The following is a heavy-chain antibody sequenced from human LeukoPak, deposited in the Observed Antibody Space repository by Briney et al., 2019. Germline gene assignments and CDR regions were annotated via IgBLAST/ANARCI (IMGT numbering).Heavy chain of an antibody. D-gene: IGHD6-6*01. CDR1: GFSLSTSGVS. J-gene: IGHJ4*02. CDR2: IYWNDDK. Sequence: ESGPTLVKPTQTLTLTCTFSGFSLSTSGVSVVWIRQPPGKALEWLAVIYWNDDKRYSPSLRSRLTITKDTSKKQVVLTMTNVDPVDTATYYCAHVELYSSSGFDYWGQGTLVTVSS. V-gene: IGHV2-5*01. CDR3: AHVELYSSSGFDY.